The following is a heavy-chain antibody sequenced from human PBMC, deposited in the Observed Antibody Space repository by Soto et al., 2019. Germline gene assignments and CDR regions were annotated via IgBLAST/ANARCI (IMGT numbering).Heavy chain of an antibody. CDR1: GFTFSNAW. V-gene: IGHV3-15*01. Sequence: GGSLRLSCAASGFTFSNAWMSWVRQAPGKGLEGVGRIKSKTDGGTTDYAAPVKGRSTISRDDSKNTLYLQMNSLKTEDTAVYYCTTDQANDFWSGSFHQADAFDIWGQGTXVTVSS. J-gene: IGHJ3*02. CDR3: TTDQANDFWSGSFHQADAFDI. CDR2: IKSKTDGGTT. D-gene: IGHD3-3*01.